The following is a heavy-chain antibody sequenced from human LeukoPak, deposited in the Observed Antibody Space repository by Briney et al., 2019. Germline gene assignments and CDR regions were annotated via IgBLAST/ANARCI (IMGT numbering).Heavy chain of an antibody. CDR2: ISGSGGST. D-gene: IGHD3-10*01. V-gene: IGHV3-23*01. CDR1: GFTFSSYA. Sequence: GGSLRLSCAASGFTFSSYAMSWVRQAPGKGLEWVSAISGSGGSTYYADSVKGRFTISRDNSKNTLYLQMNSLRAEDTAVYYCAKAHSMVRGRSNYYYYGTDAWGQGTTVTVSS. J-gene: IGHJ6*02. CDR3: AKAHSMVRGRSNYYYYGTDA.